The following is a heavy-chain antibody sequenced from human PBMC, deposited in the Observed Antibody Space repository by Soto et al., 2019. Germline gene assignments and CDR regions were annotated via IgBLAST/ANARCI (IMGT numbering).Heavy chain of an antibody. V-gene: IGHV4-30-2*01. Sequence: LSLTCTVSGVAFNIGGYSWSWIRQPPGKGLEWVGYIYHTGSAYYSPSLKSRVTISVDRSKKQFSLTLNSVTAADTAVYYCARGRSTITTEPYFDFWGQGTLVTVSS. J-gene: IGHJ4*02. D-gene: IGHD3-9*01. CDR1: GVAFNIGGYS. CDR3: ARGRSTITTEPYFDF. CDR2: IYHTGSA.